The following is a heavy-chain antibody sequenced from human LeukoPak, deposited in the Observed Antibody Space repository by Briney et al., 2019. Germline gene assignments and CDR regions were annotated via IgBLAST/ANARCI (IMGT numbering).Heavy chain of an antibody. CDR2: ISWNSGSI. CDR3: ARDLMGIAYRGAFYY. CDR1: GFTFDDYA. Sequence: GGSLRLSCAASGFTFDDYAMHWVRQAPGKGLEWVSGISWNSGSIGYADSVKGRFTISRDNAKNSLYLQMNSLRAEDTAVYYCARDLMGIAYRGAFYYWGQGTLVTVSS. D-gene: IGHD6-13*01. J-gene: IGHJ4*02. V-gene: IGHV3-9*01.